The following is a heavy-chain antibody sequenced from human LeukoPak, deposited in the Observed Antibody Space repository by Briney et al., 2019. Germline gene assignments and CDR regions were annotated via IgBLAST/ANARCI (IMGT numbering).Heavy chain of an antibody. CDR1: GFTFSTSD. J-gene: IGHJ6*04. V-gene: IGHV3-13*01. CDR3: AELGITMIGGV. CDR2: IGTGGDT. D-gene: IGHD3-10*02. Sequence: PGGSQRLSCAASGFTFSTSDMHWVRQVTGKGLEWVSAIGTGGDTYYPDSVKGRFTISRDNAKNPLYLQMNSLRAEDTAVYYCAELGITMIGGVWGKGTTVTISS.